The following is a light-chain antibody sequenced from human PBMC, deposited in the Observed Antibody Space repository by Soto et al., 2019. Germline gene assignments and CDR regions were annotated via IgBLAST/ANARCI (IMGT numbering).Light chain of an antibody. Sequence: DIQMTQSPPTLSASVGDRVTITCRASQRITTWLAWYQRKPGQAPKLLIYRASTLESGVPSRFSGSGSGTEFTLTISSLQPDDFATYYCQQYNAYSRTFGQGTKLEIK. J-gene: IGKJ2*02. CDR2: RAS. CDR3: QQYNAYSRT. V-gene: IGKV1-5*03. CDR1: QRITTW.